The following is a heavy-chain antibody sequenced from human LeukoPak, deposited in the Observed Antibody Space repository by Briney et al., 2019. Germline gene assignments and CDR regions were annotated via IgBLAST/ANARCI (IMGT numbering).Heavy chain of an antibody. D-gene: IGHD2-2*01. V-gene: IGHV3-30-3*01. CDR3: AREITSLSNWFDP. J-gene: IGHJ5*02. Sequence: PGGSLRLSCAASGFTFSSYAMHWVRQAPGKGLEWLAVISSGGSNKYYADSMKGRFTISRDNSKNTLYLQMNSLRAEDTAVYYCAREITSLSNWFDPWGQGTLVTVSS. CDR1: GFTFSSYA. CDR2: ISSGGSNK.